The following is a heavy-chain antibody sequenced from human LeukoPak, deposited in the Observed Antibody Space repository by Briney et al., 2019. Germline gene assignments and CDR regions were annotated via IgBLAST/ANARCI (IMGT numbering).Heavy chain of an antibody. J-gene: IGHJ4*02. CDR1: GGSFSGYY. CDR2: INHSGST. D-gene: IGHD6-13*01. V-gene: IGHV4-34*01. CDR3: ARVIAAAGHIDY. Sequence: SETLSLTCAVYGGSFSGYYWSWIRQPPGKGLEWIGEINHSGSTNYNPSLKSRVTISVDTSKNQFSLKLSSVTAADTAVYYCARVIAAAGHIDYWGQGTLVTVSS.